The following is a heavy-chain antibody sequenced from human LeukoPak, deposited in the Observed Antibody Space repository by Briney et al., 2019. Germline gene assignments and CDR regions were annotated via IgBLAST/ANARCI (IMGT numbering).Heavy chain of an antibody. J-gene: IGHJ4*02. D-gene: IGHD3-10*01. CDR1: GITLSNYG. CDR2: ISDSGGST. CDR3: AKDSYYGSGHYFDY. V-gene: IGHV3-23*01. Sequence: GGSLRLSCAVSGITLSNYGMSWVRQAPGKGLEWVAGISDSGGSTKYADSVKGRFTISRDNSKNTLYLQMNSLRAEDTAVYYCAKDSYYGSGHYFDYWGQGTLVTVSS.